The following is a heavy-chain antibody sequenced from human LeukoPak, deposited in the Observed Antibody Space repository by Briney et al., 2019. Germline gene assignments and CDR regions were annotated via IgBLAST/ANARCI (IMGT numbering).Heavy chain of an antibody. CDR2: ISYDGSVK. J-gene: IGHJ4*02. CDR3: ARDRYYDSSGYSPFDY. CDR1: GFTFSSYG. V-gene: IGHV3-30*03. Sequence: GGSLRLSCAASGFTFSSYGMDWVRQAPGKGLEWVAVISYDGSVKAYADSVKGRFTLSRDNAKNSLYLQMNSLRAEDTAVYYCARDRYYDSSGYSPFDYWGQGTLVTVSS. D-gene: IGHD3-22*01.